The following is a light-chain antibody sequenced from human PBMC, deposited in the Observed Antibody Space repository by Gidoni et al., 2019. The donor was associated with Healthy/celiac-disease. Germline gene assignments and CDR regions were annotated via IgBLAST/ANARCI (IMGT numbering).Light chain of an antibody. V-gene: IGKV1-39*01. CDR2: AAS. J-gene: IGKJ4*01. Sequence: IQMTQSPSSLSASVGDRVTITCRARQSISSYLNWYQQKPGNAPKLLIYAASSLQSGVPSRFSGSGSGTDFTLTISSRQPEDFATYYCQQSYSTPLTFGGGTKVEIK. CDR1: QSISSY. CDR3: QQSYSTPLT.